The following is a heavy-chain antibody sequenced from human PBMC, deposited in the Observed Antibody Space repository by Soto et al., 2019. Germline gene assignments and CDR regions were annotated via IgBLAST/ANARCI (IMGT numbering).Heavy chain of an antibody. V-gene: IGHV3-9*01. CDR1: GFTFSSYA. Sequence: GGSLRLSCAAFGFTFSSYAMHWVRQAPGKGLEWVSGISWNSGSIGYAESVKGRFTISRDNAKNSLFLQMNSLRAEDTALYYCPRKGYCTSTSCYVAYWGQGTLVTVSS. J-gene: IGHJ4*02. CDR3: PRKGYCTSTSCYVAY. D-gene: IGHD2-2*01. CDR2: ISWNSGSI.